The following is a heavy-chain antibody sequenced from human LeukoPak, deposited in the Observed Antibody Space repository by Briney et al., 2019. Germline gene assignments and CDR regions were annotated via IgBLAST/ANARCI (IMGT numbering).Heavy chain of an antibody. D-gene: IGHD1-1*01. J-gene: IGHJ5*02. CDR1: GCTISSYIYY. CDR2: IYCNAWST. V-gene: IGHV4-39*01. Sequence: PAGTLSLTCSVSGCTISSYIYYWGWLRQPTGKGLEWIMSIYCNAWSTFYNPSLKRRVTLSVDTSKNQFSLSLGSVTAADTAVYYCARPLYNSWEQFVPWGEGTLVTVSS. CDR3: ARPLYNSWEQFVP.